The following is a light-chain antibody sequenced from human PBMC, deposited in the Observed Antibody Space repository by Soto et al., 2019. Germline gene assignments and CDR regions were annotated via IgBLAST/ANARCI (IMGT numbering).Light chain of an antibody. J-gene: IGLJ2*01. CDR2: EVS. CDR3: ASYGGRDDMI. Sequence: QSALTQPPSASGSPGQSVTISCIGTSSDVGGYNYVSWYQQHPGKAPKLIISEVSKRPSGVPDRFSGSKSGNTASLTVSGLQAEDEADYYCASYGGRDDMIFGGGTKVTVL. CDR1: SSDVGGYNY. V-gene: IGLV2-8*01.